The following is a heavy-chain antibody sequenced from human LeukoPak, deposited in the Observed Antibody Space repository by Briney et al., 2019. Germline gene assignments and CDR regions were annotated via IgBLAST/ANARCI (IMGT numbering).Heavy chain of an antibody. CDR1: GYTFTSYY. CDR2: INPSVGST. D-gene: IGHD6-13*01. Sequence: ASVKVSCKASGYTFTSYYMHWVRQAAGQGLEWMGIINPSVGSTSHTQIFQGTVPLTSRTSPRPVYMALSSLRSDGPALYYCARGNSSSLDYWGQGTLVTVSS. J-gene: IGHJ4*02. CDR3: ARGNSSSLDY. V-gene: IGHV1-46*03.